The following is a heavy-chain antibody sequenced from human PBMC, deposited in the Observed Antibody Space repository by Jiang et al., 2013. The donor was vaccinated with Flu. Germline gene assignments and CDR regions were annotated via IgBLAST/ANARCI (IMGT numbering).Heavy chain of an antibody. CDR2: IYYSGST. CDR1: GGSISSGGYY. V-gene: IGHV4-31*03. CDR3: AREDCSTTSCYFDP. Sequence: SGSGLVKPSQTLSLTCTVSGGSISSGGYYWSWIRQHPGKGLERIGYIYYSGSTYYNPSLKSRVSISVDRSKNQFSLKLSSVTAADTAVYYCAREDCSTTSCYFDPWGQGTLVTVSS. D-gene: IGHD2-2*01. J-gene: IGHJ5*02.